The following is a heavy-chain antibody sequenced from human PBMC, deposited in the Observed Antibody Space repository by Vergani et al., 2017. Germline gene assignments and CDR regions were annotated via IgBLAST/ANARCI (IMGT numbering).Heavy chain of an antibody. V-gene: IGHV3-7*03. J-gene: IGHJ3*02. Sequence: EVQLVESGGGLVQPGGSLRLSCAASGFTFSSYWMSWVRQAPGKGLEWVANIKQDGSEKYYVDSVKGRFTISRDNAKNSLYLQMNSLRAEDTAVYYCARFITPAGPRGDAFDIWGQGTMVTVSS. CDR3: ARFITPAGPRGDAFDI. D-gene: IGHD6-19*01. CDR2: IKQDGSEK. CDR1: GFTFSSYW.